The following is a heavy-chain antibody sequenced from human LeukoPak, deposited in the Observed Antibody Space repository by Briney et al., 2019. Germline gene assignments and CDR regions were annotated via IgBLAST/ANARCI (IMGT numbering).Heavy chain of an antibody. V-gene: IGHV3-21*01. CDR2: ISRSSSYI. CDR3: ARAHSDIVVVPAGY. J-gene: IGHJ4*02. Sequence: GGSLRLSCAASGFTFSSYSKNWVRQAPGKGLEWVSSISRSSSYIYYADSVKGRFTISTDNAKNSLYLQMNSLRAEDTDVYSCARAHSDIVVVPAGYWGQGTLVTVSS. D-gene: IGHD2-2*01. CDR1: GFTFSSYS.